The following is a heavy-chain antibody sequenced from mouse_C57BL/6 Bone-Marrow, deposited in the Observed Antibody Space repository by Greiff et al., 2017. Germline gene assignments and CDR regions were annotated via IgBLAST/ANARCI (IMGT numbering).Heavy chain of an antibody. J-gene: IGHJ4*01. CDR2: INPNYGTT. CDR3: ARGYDYDYAMDY. Sequence: EVQLVESGPELVKPGASVKISCKASGYSFTDYNMNWVKQSNGKSLEWIGVINPNYGTTSYNKKFKGKATLTVDKSSSTAYMQLNSLKSEDSAVYYSARGYDYDYAMDYWGQGTSVTVSS. V-gene: IGHV1-39*01. D-gene: IGHD2-4*01. CDR1: GYSFTDYN.